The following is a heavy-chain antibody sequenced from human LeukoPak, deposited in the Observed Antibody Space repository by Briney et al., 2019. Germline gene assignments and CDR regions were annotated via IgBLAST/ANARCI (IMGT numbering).Heavy chain of an antibody. CDR1: GFTVSSNY. Sequence: GGSLRLSCAASGFTVSSNYMSWVRQAPGKGLEWVSVIYSGGSTYYADSVKGRFTISRDNSKNTLYLQMNSLRAEDTAVYYCAKGMYSSSSDAGVDYWGQGTLVTVSS. V-gene: IGHV3-53*01. CDR3: AKGMYSSSSDAGVDY. D-gene: IGHD6-6*01. J-gene: IGHJ4*02. CDR2: IYSGGST.